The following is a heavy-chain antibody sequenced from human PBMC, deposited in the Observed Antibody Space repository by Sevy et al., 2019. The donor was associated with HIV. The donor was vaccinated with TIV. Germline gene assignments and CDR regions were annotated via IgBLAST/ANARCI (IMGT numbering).Heavy chain of an antibody. Sequence: ASVKVSCKVSGYTLTQFSMHWVRQAPGKGLEWMTTFDPEDGDPEDGKTIYAQKFLGRVTMTEDTSTDTAYMELSSLRSDATAVDHCATTKDYYDSSGYPFDYWGQGTLVTVSS. CDR2: FDPEDGDPEDGKT. J-gene: IGHJ4*02. D-gene: IGHD3-22*01. CDR3: ATTKDYYDSSGYPFDY. V-gene: IGHV1-24*01. CDR1: GYTLTQFS.